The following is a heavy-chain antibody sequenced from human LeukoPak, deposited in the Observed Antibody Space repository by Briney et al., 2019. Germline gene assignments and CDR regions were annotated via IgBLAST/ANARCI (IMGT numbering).Heavy chain of an antibody. CDR1: GFTFSNYA. V-gene: IGHV3-23*01. Sequence: PGGSLRFSGAASGFTFSNYAMGWVRQAPGKGLEWVSAIIGSGDSTYYADSVKGRFTISRDNYKNTLYLQMNSLRDEDTAVYYCAKRYCSSTGCSYYYYYCLDVWGQGTTVTVSS. CDR2: IIGSGDST. J-gene: IGHJ6*02. D-gene: IGHD2-2*01. CDR3: AKRYCSSTGCSYYYYYCLDV.